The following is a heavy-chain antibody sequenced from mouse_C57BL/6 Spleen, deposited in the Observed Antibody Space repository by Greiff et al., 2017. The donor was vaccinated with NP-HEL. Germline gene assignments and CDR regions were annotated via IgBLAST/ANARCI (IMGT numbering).Heavy chain of an antibody. V-gene: IGHV1-4*01. CDR1: GYTFTSYT. J-gene: IGHJ2*01. Sequence: QVQLQQSGAELARPGASVKMSCKASGYTFTSYTMHWVKQRPGQGLEWIGYINPSSGYTKYNQKFKDKATLTADKSSSTAYMQLSSLTSEDSAVYYCARLEEEFITTGYWGQGTTLTVSS. CDR3: ARLEEEFITTGY. D-gene: IGHD1-1*01. CDR2: INPSSGYT.